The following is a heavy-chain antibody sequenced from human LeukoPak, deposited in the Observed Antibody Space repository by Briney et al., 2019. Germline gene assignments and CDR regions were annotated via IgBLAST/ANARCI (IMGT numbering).Heavy chain of an antibody. J-gene: IGHJ4*02. D-gene: IGHD4-23*01. CDR2: IKQDGSDK. CDR1: GFTFSSYS. CDR3: ARGGGHLDC. Sequence: GGSLRLSCAASGFTFSSYSMNWVRQAPGKGLEWVANIKQDGSDKYYLTSVRGRFTISRDNAKNSLFLQMNSLRVEDTAVYYCARGGGHLDCWGQGTLVTVSS. V-gene: IGHV3-7*03.